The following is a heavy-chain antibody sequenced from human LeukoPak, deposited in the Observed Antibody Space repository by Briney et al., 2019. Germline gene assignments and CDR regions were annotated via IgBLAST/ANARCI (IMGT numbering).Heavy chain of an antibody. D-gene: IGHD1-1*01. J-gene: IGHJ4*02. V-gene: IGHV3-64D*09. Sequence: GGSLRLSCAASGFTFSTYSMYWVRQAPGKGLEYVSGISSNGGSSFYADSVKGRFTISRDNSKNTLYLQMSSLRAEDTAVYYCVKITSVTGGDCWGQGTRLTVSS. CDR1: GFTFSTYS. CDR2: ISSNGGSS. CDR3: VKITSVTGGDC.